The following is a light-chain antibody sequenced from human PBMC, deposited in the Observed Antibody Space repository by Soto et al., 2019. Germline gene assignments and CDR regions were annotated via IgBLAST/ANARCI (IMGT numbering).Light chain of an antibody. V-gene: IGKV3-15*01. CDR3: QQYYNWRT. J-gene: IGKJ2*01. Sequence: EIVMTQSPATLSVSPGERAALSCRASQSVNSNLAWYQQKPGQAPRLLIYDASTRATGIPARFSGSGSGTEFTLTINSLQSEDFAVYYCQQYYNWRTFGQGTKVDIK. CDR2: DAS. CDR1: QSVNSN.